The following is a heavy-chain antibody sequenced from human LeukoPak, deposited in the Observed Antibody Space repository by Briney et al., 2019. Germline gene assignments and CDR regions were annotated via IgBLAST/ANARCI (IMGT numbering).Heavy chain of an antibody. Sequence: EASVKVSCKASGYTFTSYYMHWVRQAPGQGLEWVGIINPRGGSASSAQKFQGRVTLTRDTSTSTVYMELSSLRSQDTAVYYCARPNSYGYPYWGQGTLVTVSS. CDR1: GYTFTSYY. V-gene: IGHV1-46*01. CDR3: ARPNSYGYPY. CDR2: INPRGGSA. J-gene: IGHJ4*02. D-gene: IGHD5-18*01.